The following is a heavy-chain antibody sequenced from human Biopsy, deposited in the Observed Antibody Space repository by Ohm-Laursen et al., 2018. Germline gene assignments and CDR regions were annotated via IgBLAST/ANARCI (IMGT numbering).Heavy chain of an antibody. V-gene: IGHV1-46*01. CDR2: INPAGNST. CDR1: GYTFTTYY. CDR3: ARGRRHCSGTCSRWYFDL. D-gene: IGHD2-2*01. Sequence: ATVKISCKASGYTFTTYYIHWVRQAPGQGLEWMGIINPAGNSTAYTQNFQGRVTMTWDTSTTTVYMELSSLRSEDTAVYYCARGRRHCSGTCSRWYFDLWGRGTLVTVSS. J-gene: IGHJ2*01.